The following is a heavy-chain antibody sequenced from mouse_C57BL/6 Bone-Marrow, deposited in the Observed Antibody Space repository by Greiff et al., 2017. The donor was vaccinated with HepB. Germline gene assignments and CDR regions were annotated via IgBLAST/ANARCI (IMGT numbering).Heavy chain of an antibody. J-gene: IGHJ2*01. CDR3: ARGIYGSRDYFDY. CDR1: GYTFTSYW. V-gene: IGHV1-55*01. CDR2: IYPGSGST. D-gene: IGHD1-1*01. Sequence: QVQLQQSGAELVKPGASVKMSCKASGYTFTSYWITWVKQRPGQGLEWIGDIYPGSGSTNYNEKFKSKATLTVDTSSSTAYMQLSSLTSEDSAVYYCARGIYGSRDYFDYWGQGTTLTVSS.